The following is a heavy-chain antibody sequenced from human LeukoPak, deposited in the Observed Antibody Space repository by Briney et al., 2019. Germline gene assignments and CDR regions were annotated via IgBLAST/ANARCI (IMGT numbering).Heavy chain of an antibody. CDR1: GVSISSSNSY. CDR3: ARQTGSGLFILP. Sequence: SETLSLTCTVSGVSISSSNSYWGWIRQPPGKGLEWIGSIYYSGNTYYNASFKSQVSIPIDTSKNQFSLRLTSVTAADTAVYYCARQTGSGLFILPGGQGTLVTVSS. V-gene: IGHV4-39*01. D-gene: IGHD3/OR15-3a*01. CDR2: IYYSGNT. J-gene: IGHJ4*02.